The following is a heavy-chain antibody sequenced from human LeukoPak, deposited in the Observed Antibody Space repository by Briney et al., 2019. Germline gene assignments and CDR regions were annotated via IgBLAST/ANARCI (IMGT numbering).Heavy chain of an antibody. J-gene: IGHJ6*03. CDR1: GYTFTGYY. CDR2: INPNSGGT. Sequence: ASVKVSCKASGYTFTGYYMHWVRQAPGQGLEWMGWINPNSGGTNYAQKFQGRVTMTRDTSISTAYMELGRLRSDDTAVYYCARLRYYDFWSGYPAIDYYYYMDVWGKGTTVTVSS. V-gene: IGHV1-2*02. D-gene: IGHD3-3*01. CDR3: ARLRYYDFWSGYPAIDYYYYMDV.